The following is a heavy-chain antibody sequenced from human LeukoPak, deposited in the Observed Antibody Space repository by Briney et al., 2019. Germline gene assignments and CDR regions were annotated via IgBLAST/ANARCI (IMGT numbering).Heavy chain of an antibody. CDR3: ARGGGYCSSTSCYVP. Sequence: PSETLSLTCTVSGGSISSGGYYWSWIRQPPGKGLEWIGYIYHSGSTYYNPSLKSRVTISVDRSKNQFSLKLSSVTAADTAVYYCARGGGYCSSTSCYVPWGQGTLVTVSS. CDR2: IYHSGST. V-gene: IGHV4-30-2*01. CDR1: GGSISSGGYY. D-gene: IGHD2-2*01. J-gene: IGHJ5*02.